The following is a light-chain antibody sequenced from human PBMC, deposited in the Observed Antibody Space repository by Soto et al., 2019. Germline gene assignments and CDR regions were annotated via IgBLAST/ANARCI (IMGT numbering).Light chain of an antibody. CDR3: QQYYSYPRT. V-gene: IGKV1-39*01. CDR2: AAS. J-gene: IGKJ1*01. CDR1: QNIFSS. Sequence: DIQMTRSPSSLSGSVGDRVTISCRAGQNIFSSLNWYQQKKGKAPKLLIYAASSLQSGVPSRFSGSGYGTDFTLTITSLQTEDFATYYCQQYYSYPRTFGQGTKVDIK.